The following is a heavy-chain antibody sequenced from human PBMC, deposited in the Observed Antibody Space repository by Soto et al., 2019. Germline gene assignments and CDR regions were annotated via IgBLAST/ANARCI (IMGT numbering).Heavy chain of an antibody. V-gene: IGHV4-30-2*02. CDR3: TRGGDAYKNGH. D-gene: IGHD2-21*01. CDR2: IYHSVST. Sequence: PSETLSLTCAVSGGSISSGGYSWSWIRHPPGKGLEYIGYIYHSVSTYYNPSLKSRVTISVDRSKNQFSLKLTSVNAADTAVYYCTRGGDAYKNGHWGQGTLVTVSS. J-gene: IGHJ4*02. CDR1: GGSISSGGYS.